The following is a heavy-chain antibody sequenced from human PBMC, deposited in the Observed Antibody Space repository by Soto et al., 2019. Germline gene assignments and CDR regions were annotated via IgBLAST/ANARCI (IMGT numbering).Heavy chain of an antibody. CDR1: GFTFGDYA. V-gene: IGHV3-49*04. D-gene: IGHD3-10*01. Sequence: HPGGSLRLSCTASGFTFGDYAMSWVRQAPGKGLEWVGFIRSKAYGGTTEYAASVKGRFTISRDDSKSIAYLQMNSLKTEDTAVYYCTRAPRYSYFDYWGQGTLVTVSS. J-gene: IGHJ4*02. CDR3: TRAPRYSYFDY. CDR2: IRSKAYGGTT.